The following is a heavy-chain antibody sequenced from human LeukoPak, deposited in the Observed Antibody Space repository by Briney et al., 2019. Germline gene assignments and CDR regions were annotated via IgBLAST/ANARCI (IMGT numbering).Heavy chain of an antibody. V-gene: IGHV4-34*01. CDR1: GGSFSGYY. D-gene: IGHD3-10*01. CDR2: INHSGST. CDR3: ARRFYYGSGESKFYYYYYGMDV. Sequence: SETLSLTCAVYGGSFSGYYWSWIRQPPGKGLEWIGEINHSGSTNYNPSLKSQVTISVDTSKNQFSLKLSSVTAADTAVYYCARRFYYGSGESKFYYYYYGMDVWGQGTTVTVSS. J-gene: IGHJ6*02.